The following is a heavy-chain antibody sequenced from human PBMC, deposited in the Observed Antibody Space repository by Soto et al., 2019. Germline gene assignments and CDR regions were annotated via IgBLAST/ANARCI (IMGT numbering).Heavy chain of an antibody. V-gene: IGHV4-59*01. CDR2: IYYSGGT. CDR1: GGSISSYY. J-gene: IGHJ6*02. CDR3: ARDGSDGANYYGSGSYYYYYGMDV. Sequence: SETLSLTCTVSGGSISSYYWSWIRQPPGKGLEWIGYIYYSGGTNYNPSLKSRVTISVDTSKNQFSLKLSSVTAADTAVYYCARDGSDGANYYGSGSYYYYYGMDVWGQGTTVTVSS. D-gene: IGHD3-10*01.